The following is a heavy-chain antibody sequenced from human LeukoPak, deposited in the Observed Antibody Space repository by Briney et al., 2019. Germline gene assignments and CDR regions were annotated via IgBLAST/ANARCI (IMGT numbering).Heavy chain of an antibody. J-gene: IGHJ4*02. CDR1: GFTVSSSY. V-gene: IGHV3-23*01. CDR2: TVGGGSPNT. D-gene: IGHD2-15*01. CDR3: TKAPIVSCSGAFCYPFDS. Sequence: GGSLRLSCAASGFTVSSSYMSWVRQAPGKGLEWVSATVGGGSPNTYHADSVKGRFTISRDNSKNTLFLQMNSLRAEDTAIYYCTKAPIVSCSGAFCYPFDSWGQGTLVTVSS.